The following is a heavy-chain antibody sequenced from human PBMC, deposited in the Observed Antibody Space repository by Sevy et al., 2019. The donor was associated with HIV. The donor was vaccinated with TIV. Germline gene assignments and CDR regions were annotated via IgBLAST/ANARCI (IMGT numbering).Heavy chain of an antibody. CDR1: GFTFSSYE. CDR2: ISSSGNTI. D-gene: IGHD2-2*01. J-gene: IGHJ5*02. V-gene: IGHV3-48*03. CDR3: ARGLSSTTPGDWFDP. Sequence: GGSLRLSCAASGFTFSSYEMNWVRQAPGKGLEWVSYISSSGNTIYYADSVKGRFTISRDNAKNSLYLQMNSLRAEDTAVYYCARGLSSTTPGDWFDPWGQGTLVTVSS.